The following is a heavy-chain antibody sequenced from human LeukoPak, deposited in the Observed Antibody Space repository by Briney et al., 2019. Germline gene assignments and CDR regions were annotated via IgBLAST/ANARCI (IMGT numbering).Heavy chain of an antibody. CDR3: ARWSSYYDSSGYYYEGYYFDY. CDR2: IKQDGSEK. Sequence: GGSLRLSCAASGFTFSSYWMSWVRQAPGKGLEWVANIKQDGSEKYYVDSVKGRFTISRDNAKNSLYLQMNSLRAEDTAVYYCARWSSYYDSSGYYYEGYYFDYWGQGTLVTVSS. V-gene: IGHV3-7*01. CDR1: GFTFSSYW. J-gene: IGHJ4*02. D-gene: IGHD3-22*01.